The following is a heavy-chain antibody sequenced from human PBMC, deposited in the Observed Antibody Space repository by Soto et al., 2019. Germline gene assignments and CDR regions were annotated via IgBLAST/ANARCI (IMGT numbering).Heavy chain of an antibody. CDR2: VYYGGT. D-gene: IGHD4-4*01. Sequence: PSETLSLTCTVSGGSMSSNYWSWIRQSPAKGLEWIGFVYYGGTNYNPSFESRVTMSVDTPKKQFSLELTDVTAADTAVYYCVSYRGAFYFDHGGQGTLVTVSS. V-gene: IGHV4-59*01. CDR3: VSYRGAFYFDH. J-gene: IGHJ4*02. CDR1: GGSMSSNY.